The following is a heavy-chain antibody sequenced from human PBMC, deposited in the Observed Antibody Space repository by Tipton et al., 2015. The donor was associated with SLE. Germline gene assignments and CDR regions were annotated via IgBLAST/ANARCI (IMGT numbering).Heavy chain of an antibody. CDR2: IKSKADGGTT. CDR1: GVTSTNAW. J-gene: IGHJ4*02. D-gene: IGHD5-12*01. Sequence: SLRLSCTVSGVTSTNAWMSWVRQAPGKGLEWVGRIKSKADGGTTDYVAPVKGRFTMSRDDSKNTLYLQMNSLKTEDTAVYYCIPRGYSGYWGQGTLVTVSS. V-gene: IGHV3-15*01. CDR3: IPRGYSGY.